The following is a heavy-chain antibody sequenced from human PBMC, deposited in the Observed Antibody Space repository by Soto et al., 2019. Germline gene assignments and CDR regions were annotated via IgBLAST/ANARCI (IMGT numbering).Heavy chain of an antibody. CDR2: IYYSGST. CDR3: ARLIKFCSCGSCYLEYYFDY. D-gene: IGHD2-15*01. Sequence: QVQLQESGPGLVKPSETLSLTCTVSGGSISSYYWSWIRQPPGKGLEWIGYIYYSGSTNYNPSLKSRVTISVDTSKNQLSLKLSSVTDADTAVYYCARLIKFCSCGSCYLEYYFDYWGQGTLVTVSS. J-gene: IGHJ4*02. V-gene: IGHV4-59*01. CDR1: GGSISSYY.